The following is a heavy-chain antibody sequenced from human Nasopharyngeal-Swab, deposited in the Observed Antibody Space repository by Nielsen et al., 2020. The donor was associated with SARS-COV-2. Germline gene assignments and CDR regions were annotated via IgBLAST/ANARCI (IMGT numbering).Heavy chain of an antibody. J-gene: IGHJ6*02. CDR2: IYWDDDK. Sequence: SGPTLVNPTQTLTLTCTFSGFSLSTSGVGVGWIREPPGKALEWLALIYWDDDKRYSPSLKSRLTITKYTSKNQVVLTLTNMDPVDTATYYCAHRSSYYGMDVWGQGTTVTVSS. CDR3: AHRSSYYGMDV. V-gene: IGHV2-5*02. CDR1: GFSLSTSGVG.